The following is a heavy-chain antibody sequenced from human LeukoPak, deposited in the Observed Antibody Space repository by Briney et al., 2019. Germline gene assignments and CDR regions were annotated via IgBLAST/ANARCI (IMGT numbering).Heavy chain of an antibody. D-gene: IGHD3-10*01. CDR3: ARVYRFGELGYYYGMDV. CDR1: GFTFSSYS. J-gene: IGHJ6*02. V-gene: IGHV3-21*01. Sequence: GGSLRLSCAASGFTFSSYSMNWLRQAPGKGLEWVSSISSSSSYIYYADSVKGRFTISRDNAKNSLYLQMNSLRAEDTAVYYCARVYRFGELGYYYGMDVWGQGTTVTVSS. CDR2: ISSSSSYI.